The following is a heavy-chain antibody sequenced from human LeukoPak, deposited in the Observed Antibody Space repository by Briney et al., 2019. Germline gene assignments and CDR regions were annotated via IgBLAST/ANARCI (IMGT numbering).Heavy chain of an antibody. CDR1: GFTVSSNY. CDR2: IYSSGST. V-gene: IGHV3-53*01. J-gene: IGHJ6*03. CDR3: ASGSGSYRTPYYYMDV. Sequence: GGSLRLSCVASGFTVSSNYMSWVRQAPGKGLEWVSVIYSSGSTYYADSVKGRFTISRDNSKNTLYLQMNSLRAEDTAVYYCASGSGSYRTPYYYMDVWGTGTTVTVS. D-gene: IGHD3-10*01.